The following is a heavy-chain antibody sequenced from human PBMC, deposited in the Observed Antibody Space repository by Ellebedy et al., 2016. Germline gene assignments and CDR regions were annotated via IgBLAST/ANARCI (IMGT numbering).Heavy chain of an antibody. CDR1: GFTFSSYA. J-gene: IGHJ6*03. Sequence: GGSLRLXXAASGFTFSSYAMSWVRQAPGKGLEWVSAISGSGGSTYYADSVKGRFTISRDNSKNTLYLQMNSLRAEDTAVYYCAKDSGPRTYYDFWSGYEGYYYYMDVWGKGTTVTVSS. D-gene: IGHD3-3*01. V-gene: IGHV3-23*01. CDR2: ISGSGGST. CDR3: AKDSGPRTYYDFWSGYEGYYYYMDV.